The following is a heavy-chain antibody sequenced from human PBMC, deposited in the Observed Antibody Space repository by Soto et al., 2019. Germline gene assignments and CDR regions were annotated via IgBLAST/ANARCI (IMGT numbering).Heavy chain of an antibody. CDR3: AREVMVYASKTEYFQH. J-gene: IGHJ1*01. D-gene: IGHD2-8*01. CDR1: GFTFSSYG. Sequence: QVQLVESGGGVVQPGRSLRLSCAASGFTFSSYGMHWVRQAPGKGLEWVAVIWYDGSNKYYAYSVKGPFTISRDNSKNKMYLQMNSLRAEDTAVYYCAREVMVYASKTEYFQHWGQGTLVTVSS. V-gene: IGHV3-33*01. CDR2: IWYDGSNK.